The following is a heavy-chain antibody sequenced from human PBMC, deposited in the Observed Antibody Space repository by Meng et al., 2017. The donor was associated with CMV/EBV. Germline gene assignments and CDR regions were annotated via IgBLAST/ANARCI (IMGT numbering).Heavy chain of an antibody. V-gene: IGHV4-39*06. CDR1: GGAISSSRYN. D-gene: IGHD3-10*01. Sequence: RLQRQESGPGLGMPTETLPLTCTVSGGAISSSRYNWCWIRQPPGKWLECIGSIYYSGSTYYNPSLESRVTISVDTSKNQFSLELSSVSATDTAVYYCVSLAGDYWGQGTLVTVSS. CDR2: IYYSGST. CDR3: VSLAGDY. J-gene: IGHJ4*02.